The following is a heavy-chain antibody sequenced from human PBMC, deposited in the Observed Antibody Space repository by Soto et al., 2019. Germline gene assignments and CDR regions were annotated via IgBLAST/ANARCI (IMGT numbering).Heavy chain of an antibody. Sequence: GGSLRLSCAASGFTFSNYWMHWVRQDPGKGLVWVSHINLDGSDTTYADSVRGRFTISRDNAKNTLYLQMNSLRVEDTAVYYCVRDDPGMGLACWGLGTLVTVSS. J-gene: IGHJ4*02. CDR1: GFTFSNYW. D-gene: IGHD6-13*01. V-gene: IGHV3-74*01. CDR3: VRDDPGMGLAC. CDR2: INLDGSDT.